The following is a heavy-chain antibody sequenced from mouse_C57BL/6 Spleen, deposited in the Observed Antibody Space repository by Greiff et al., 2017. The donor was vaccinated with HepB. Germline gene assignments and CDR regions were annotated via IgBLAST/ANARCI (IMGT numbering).Heavy chain of an antibody. CDR1: GYTFTSYW. Sequence: QVQLKQSGAELAKPGASVKLSCKASGYTFTSYWMHWVKQRPGQGLEWIGYITPSSGYTKYTQKFKDKATLTADKSSSPAYMPLSSLTYEVSAVYYFARGDYYGSSSACFAYWGQGTLVTVSA. V-gene: IGHV1-7*01. D-gene: IGHD1-1*01. CDR2: ITPSSGYT. J-gene: IGHJ3*01. CDR3: ARGDYYGSSSACFAY.